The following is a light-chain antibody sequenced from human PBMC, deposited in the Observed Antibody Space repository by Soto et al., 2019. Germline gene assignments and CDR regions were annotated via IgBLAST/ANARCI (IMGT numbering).Light chain of an antibody. CDR1: QSINNY. J-gene: IGKJ5*01. CDR3: QQSLTMPIT. Sequence: DIQMTQSPASLSVSVGDRFTITCRASQSINNYLNWYLQRPCQXPKXXIRSASTLQRGVPSRFSGSGSRTECTLTITDLQPDDCGTYYCQQSLTMPITFGHGTRLDIK. V-gene: IGKV1-39*01. CDR2: SAS.